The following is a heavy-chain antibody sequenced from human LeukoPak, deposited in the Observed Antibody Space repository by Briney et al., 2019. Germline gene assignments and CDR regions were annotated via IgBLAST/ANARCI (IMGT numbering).Heavy chain of an antibody. J-gene: IGHJ4*02. CDR1: GCTFSSYG. CDR3: AGGEYDFWSGYYLGGLY. Sequence: GGSLRLSCAASGCTFSSYGMHWVRQAPGKGLEWVAVIWYDGSNKYYADSVKGRFTISRDNSKNTLYLQMNSLRAEDTAVYYCAGGEYDFWSGYYLGGLYWGQGTLVTVSS. CDR2: IWYDGSNK. V-gene: IGHV3-33*01. D-gene: IGHD3-3*01.